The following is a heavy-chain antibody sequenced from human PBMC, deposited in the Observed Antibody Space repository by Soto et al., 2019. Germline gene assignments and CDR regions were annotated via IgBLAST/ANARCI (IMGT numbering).Heavy chain of an antibody. CDR1: GYSFTRYW. V-gene: IGHV5-51*01. D-gene: IGHD3-10*01. Sequence: GESLTISCKGSGYSFTRYWIGWVPQMPGKGLEWMGIIYPGDSDTRYSPSFQGQVTISRDNSKNTLYLQVNSLRPEDTAVYYCAKGNYGLALRPEIDYWGQGTLVTVSS. J-gene: IGHJ4*02. CDR3: AKGNYGLALRPEIDY. CDR2: IYPGDSDT.